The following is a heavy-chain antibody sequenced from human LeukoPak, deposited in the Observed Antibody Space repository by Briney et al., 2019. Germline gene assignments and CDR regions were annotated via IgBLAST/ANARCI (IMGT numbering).Heavy chain of an antibody. D-gene: IGHD1-26*01. J-gene: IGHJ4*02. CDR1: GGSINSDY. V-gene: IGHV4-59*01. Sequence: SETLSLTCTVSGGSINSDYWSWIRQPPGTGLECIGYISYTGSTNCNPSLKSRVTISVDTSKNHVSLQLSSVTAVDTAVYYCARGRVGSLPDYWGQGTLVTVSS. CDR2: ISYTGST. CDR3: ARGRVGSLPDY.